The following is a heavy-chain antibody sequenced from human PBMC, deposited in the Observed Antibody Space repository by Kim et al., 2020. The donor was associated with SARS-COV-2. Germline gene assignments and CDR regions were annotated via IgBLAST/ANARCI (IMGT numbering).Heavy chain of an antibody. CDR1: GFIFNTYT. Sequence: GGSLRLSCAASGFIFNTYTMSWVRQAPGKGLEWVSSTSSTSNHIYYADSLKGRFTISRDNARNSLNLQMNSLRAEDTAMYYCAKDRYDFWSGYPSPFDYWGQGTLVTVSS. CDR3: AKDRYDFWSGYPSPFDY. J-gene: IGHJ4*02. D-gene: IGHD3-3*01. V-gene: IGHV3-21*01. CDR2: TSSTSNHI.